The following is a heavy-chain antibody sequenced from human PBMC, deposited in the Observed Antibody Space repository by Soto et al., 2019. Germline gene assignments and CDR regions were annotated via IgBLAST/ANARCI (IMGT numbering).Heavy chain of an antibody. Sequence: ASVKVSCKASGGTFSSYAISWVRQAPGQGLEWMGGIIPIFGTANYAQKFQGRVTITADESTSTAYMELSSLRSEDTAVYYCARIRITMVRGVITPYYYGMDVWGQGTTVTVYS. D-gene: IGHD3-10*01. CDR3: ARIRITMVRGVITPYYYGMDV. V-gene: IGHV1-69*13. J-gene: IGHJ6*02. CDR2: IIPIFGTA. CDR1: GGTFSSYA.